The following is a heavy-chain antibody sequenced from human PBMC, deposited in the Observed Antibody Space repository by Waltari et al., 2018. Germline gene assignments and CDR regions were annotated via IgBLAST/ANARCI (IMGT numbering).Heavy chain of an antibody. V-gene: IGHV4-59*11. CDR2: IYYSGST. CDR3: ARAPSIVVVVAARSADAFDI. D-gene: IGHD2-15*01. J-gene: IGHJ3*02. Sequence: QVQLQESGPGLVKPSATLSLTCTVSGGPISSHYWSWIRQPPGKGLEWIGYIYYSGSTNYNPSLKSRVTISVDTSKNQFSLKLSSVTAADTAVYYCARAPSIVVVVAARSADAFDIWGQGTMVTVSS. CDR1: GGPISSHY.